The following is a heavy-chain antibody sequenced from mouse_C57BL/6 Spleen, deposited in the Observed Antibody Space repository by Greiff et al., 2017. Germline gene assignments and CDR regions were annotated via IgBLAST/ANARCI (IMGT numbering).Heavy chain of an antibody. D-gene: IGHD4-1*01. CDR2: IYPGSGNT. CDR1: GYTFTDYY. J-gene: IGHJ3*01. Sequence: QVQLQQSGAELVRPGASVKLSCKASGYTFTDYYINWVKQRPGQGLEWIARIYPGSGNTYYNEKFKGKATLTAEKSSSTAYMQLSGLTSEDSAVYFCARGDWDGFAYWGQGTLVTVSA. V-gene: IGHV1-76*01. CDR3: ARGDWDGFAY.